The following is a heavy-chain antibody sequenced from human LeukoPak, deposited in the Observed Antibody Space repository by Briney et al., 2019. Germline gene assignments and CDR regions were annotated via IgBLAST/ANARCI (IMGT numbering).Heavy chain of an antibody. V-gene: IGHV5-51*01. Sequence: GESLQISCKGSGSTFAGYWIGWVRQMPGKGLDWMRIIYPDDSKTIYSTSFQGQVTFSDDKSISTAYLQWSSLKASDTAMYYCARHAAPRLIGGFDPWGQGTLVTVSS. J-gene: IGHJ5*02. CDR3: ARHAAPRLIGGFDP. CDR1: GSTFAGYW. CDR2: IYPDDSKT. D-gene: IGHD3-22*01.